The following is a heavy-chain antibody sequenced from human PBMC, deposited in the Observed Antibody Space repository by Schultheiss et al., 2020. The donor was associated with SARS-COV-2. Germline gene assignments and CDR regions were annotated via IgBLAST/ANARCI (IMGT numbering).Heavy chain of an antibody. CDR2: IYHSGST. D-gene: IGHD4-11*01. Sequence: SETLSLTCTVSGGSISSGGYSWSWIRQPPGKGLEWIGYIYHSGSTNYNPSLKSRVTISVDTSKNQFSLKLSSVTAADTAVYYCARDPRILQKTLRAGNWFDPWGQGTLVTVSS. CDR3: ARDPRILQKTLRAGNWFDP. V-gene: IGHV4-30-2*01. CDR1: GGSISSGGYS. J-gene: IGHJ5*02.